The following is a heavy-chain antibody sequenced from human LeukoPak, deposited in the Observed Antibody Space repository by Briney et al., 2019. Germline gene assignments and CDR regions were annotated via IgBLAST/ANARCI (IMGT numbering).Heavy chain of an antibody. J-gene: IGHJ6*02. CDR1: GGSISSYY. CDR2: IYYSGST. D-gene: IGHD3-16*02. Sequence: SETLSLTCTVSGGSISSYYWSWIRQPPGKGLEWLGCIYYSGSTNYNPSLKSRVTISVDTSKNQFSLKLSSVTAADTAVYYCARFIKGKSYYYCMDVWGQGTTVTVSS. V-gene: IGHV4-59*01. CDR3: ARFIKGKSYYYCMDV.